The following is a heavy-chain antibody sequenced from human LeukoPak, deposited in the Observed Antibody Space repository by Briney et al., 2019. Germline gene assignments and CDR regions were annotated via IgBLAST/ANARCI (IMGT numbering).Heavy chain of an antibody. Sequence: GGSLRLSCAASGFTFRSFYMSWVRQAPGKGLEWVAKVNENGREAHYADSVKGRFTISRDNAKNSVSLQMNNVRADDTAVYYCAKDEVGGHFEYWGQGILVTVSS. J-gene: IGHJ4*02. V-gene: IGHV3-7*01. CDR2: VNENGREA. CDR1: GFTFRSFY. CDR3: AKDEVGGHFEY.